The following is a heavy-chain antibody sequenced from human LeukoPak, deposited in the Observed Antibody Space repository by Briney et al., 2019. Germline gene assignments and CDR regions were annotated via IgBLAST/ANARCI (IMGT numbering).Heavy chain of an antibody. J-gene: IGHJ3*02. D-gene: IGHD5-24*01. CDR3: ASGLQAEDAFDI. Sequence: ASVKVSCKASGYTFTSYYMHWVRQAPGQGLEWMGIINPSGGSTSYAQKFQGRVTMTRDMSTSTVYMELSSLRSEDTAVYYCASGLQAEDAFDIWGQGTMVTVSS. CDR1: GYTFTSYY. V-gene: IGHV1-46*01. CDR2: INPSGGST.